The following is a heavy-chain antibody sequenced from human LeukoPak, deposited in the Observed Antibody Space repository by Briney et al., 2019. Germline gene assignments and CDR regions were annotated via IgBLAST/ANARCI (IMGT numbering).Heavy chain of an antibody. J-gene: IGHJ4*02. CDR2: ISGSGGST. Sequence: PGGSLRLSCAASGFTFSSYAMSWVRQAPGKGLEWVSAISGSGGSTYHADSVKGRFTISRDNSKNTLYLQMNSLRAEDTAVYYCAKVGVPYYDSSACFDYWGQGTLVTVSS. V-gene: IGHV3-23*01. D-gene: IGHD3-22*01. CDR1: GFTFSSYA. CDR3: AKVGVPYYDSSACFDY.